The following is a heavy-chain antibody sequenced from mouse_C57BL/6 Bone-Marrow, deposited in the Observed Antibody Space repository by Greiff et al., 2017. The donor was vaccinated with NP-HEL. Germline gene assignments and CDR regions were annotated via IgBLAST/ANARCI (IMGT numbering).Heavy chain of an antibody. J-gene: IGHJ2*01. V-gene: IGHV1-81*01. CDR2: IYPRSGNT. D-gene: IGHD2-2*01. CDR1: GYTFTSYG. CDR3: ARYEVTPYYFDY. Sequence: QVQLQQSGAELARPGASVKLSCKASGYTFTSYGISWVKQRPGQGLEWIGEIYPRSGNTYYNEKFKGKATLTADKSSSTAYMERRSLTSEDSAVDYCARYEVTPYYFDYWGQGTTLTVSS.